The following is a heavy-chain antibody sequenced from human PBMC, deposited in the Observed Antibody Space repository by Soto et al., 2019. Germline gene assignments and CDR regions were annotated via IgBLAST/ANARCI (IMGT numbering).Heavy chain of an antibody. J-gene: IGHJ6*02. CDR1: GGSISSSGDY. Sequence: PSETLSLTCTVSGGSISSSGDYWSWIRQSTGKGLEWIGEINHSGTASYNPSLKSRATISLDTSKNQISLKLSSLTAADTAVYYCARARPGRGNWWARRDYNVDVWGQGTKVTVSS. D-gene: IGHD2-8*02. CDR2: INHSGTA. V-gene: IGHV4-39*07. CDR3: ARARPGRGNWWARRDYNVDV.